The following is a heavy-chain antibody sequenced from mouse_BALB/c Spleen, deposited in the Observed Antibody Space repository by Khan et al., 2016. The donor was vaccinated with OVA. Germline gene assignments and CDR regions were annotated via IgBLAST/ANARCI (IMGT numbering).Heavy chain of an antibody. CDR1: GFTISSYG. J-gene: IGHJ2*01. CDR3: ARSAI. V-gene: IGHV5-6-3*01. D-gene: IGHD2-12*01. Sequence: EVQLVESGGDLVKPGGSLKLSCAASGFTISSYGMSSVRQTPDKRLELVATIDSNGGSTDYQDSVKRRFTISGDNAKNALYLQMRSLKSEDTAMYYCARSAIWGQGTTLTVSS. CDR2: IDSNGGST.